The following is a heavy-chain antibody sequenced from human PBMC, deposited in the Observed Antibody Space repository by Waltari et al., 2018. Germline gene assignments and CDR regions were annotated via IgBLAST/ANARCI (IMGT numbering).Heavy chain of an antibody. J-gene: IGHJ4*02. CDR3: ARDPRGAALHSY. Sequence: QVQLVQSGAEVNKTGSSVNVSCKASGVTFSSYAISWVRQAPGQGLEGMGWIIPIFGTANYAQKFQGRVTITADKSTSTAYMELGSLRSEDTAVYYCARDPRGAALHSYWGQGTLVTVSS. CDR2: IIPIFGTA. V-gene: IGHV1-69*14. D-gene: IGHD6-6*01. CDR1: GVTFSSYA.